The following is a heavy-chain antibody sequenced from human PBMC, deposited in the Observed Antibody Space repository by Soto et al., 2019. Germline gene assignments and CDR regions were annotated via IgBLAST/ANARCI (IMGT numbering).Heavy chain of an antibody. CDR2: LSDSGGSI. Sequence: EVQLLESGGGLVRPGGSLRLSCTASGFTFSRHAMTWVRQAPGKGLEWVSGLSDSGGSIYYADSVKGRFTISRDNSMSTLYLQMNTLRAEDTAIYYCAKVSSSWYAGFFDLWGQGTLVTVSS. CDR3: AKVSSSWYAGFFDL. D-gene: IGHD6-13*01. V-gene: IGHV3-23*01. J-gene: IGHJ4*02. CDR1: GFTFSRHA.